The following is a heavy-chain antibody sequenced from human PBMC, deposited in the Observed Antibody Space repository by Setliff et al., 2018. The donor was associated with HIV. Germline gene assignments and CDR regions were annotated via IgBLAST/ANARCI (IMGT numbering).Heavy chain of an antibody. J-gene: IGHJ4*02. CDR2: ISAYNGNT. CDR3: AGAGGELLILAIRDIAMAVLDY. CDR1: GYTFTTYA. Sequence: GASVKVSCKASGYTFTTYAISWVRQAPGQGLEWMGWISAYNGNTNYAQKLRGRVTMTTDTSTSTAYMELRSLRSDDTAVYYCAGAGGELLILAIRDIAMAVLDYWGQGTLVTVSS. V-gene: IGHV1-18*01. D-gene: IGHD5-18*01.